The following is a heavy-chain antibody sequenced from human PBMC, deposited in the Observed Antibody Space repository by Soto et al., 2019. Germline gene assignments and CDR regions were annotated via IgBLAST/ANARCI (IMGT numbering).Heavy chain of an antibody. CDR3: ARDLENYGSGSYSPFIYYYYMDV. D-gene: IGHD3-10*01. CDR1: GGTFSSYT. V-gene: IGHV1-69*04. J-gene: IGHJ6*03. Sequence: ASVKVSCKASGGTFSSYTISWVRQAPGQGLEWMGRIIPILGIANYAQKFQGRVTITADKSTSTAYMELSSLRSEDTAVYYCARDLENYGSGSYSPFIYYYYMDVWGKGTTVTVSS. CDR2: IIPILGIA.